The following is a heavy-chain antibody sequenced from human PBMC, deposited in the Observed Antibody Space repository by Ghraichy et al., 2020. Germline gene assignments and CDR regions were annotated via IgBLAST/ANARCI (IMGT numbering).Heavy chain of an antibody. V-gene: IGHV3-30-3*01. CDR3: AREGLGSHSHIYYYYGMDV. CDR1: GFTFSNYD. Sequence: LSLTCAASGFTFSNYDIHWVRQAPGKGLEWVADISYDGSNKYYADSVKGRFTISRANSKNTVYLQLNSLRAEDTAVYYCAREGLGSHSHIYYYYGMDVWGQGTTVTVSS. D-gene: IGHD3-16*01. J-gene: IGHJ6*02. CDR2: ISYDGSNK.